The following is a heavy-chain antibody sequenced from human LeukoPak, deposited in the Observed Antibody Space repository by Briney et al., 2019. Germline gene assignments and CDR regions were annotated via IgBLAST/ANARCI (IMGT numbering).Heavy chain of an antibody. CDR2: IYTSGST. Sequence: PSQTLSLTCTVSGGSISSGSYYWSWIRQPAGKGLEWIGRIYTSGSTNYNPSLKSRVTISVDTSKNQFSLKLSSVTAADTAVYYCARRGTRRPTEIDYWAREPWSPSPQ. V-gene: IGHV4-61*02. D-gene: IGHD3-16*01. CDR1: GGSISSGSYY. J-gene: IGHJ4*02. CDR3: ARRGTRRPTEIDY.